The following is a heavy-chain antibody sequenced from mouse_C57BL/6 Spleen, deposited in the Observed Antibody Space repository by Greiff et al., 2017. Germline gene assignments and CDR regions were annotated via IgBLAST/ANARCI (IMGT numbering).Heavy chain of an antibody. V-gene: IGHV5-4*01. Sequence: EVKVEESGGGLVKPGGSLKLSCAASGFTFSSYAMSWVRQTPEKRLEWVATISDGGSYTYYPDNVKGRFTISRDNAKNNLYLQMSHLKSEDTAMYYCARDNPYYYGSSSWYFDVWGTGTTVTVSS. CDR3: ARDNPYYYGSSSWYFDV. J-gene: IGHJ1*03. CDR2: ISDGGSYT. D-gene: IGHD1-1*01. CDR1: GFTFSSYA.